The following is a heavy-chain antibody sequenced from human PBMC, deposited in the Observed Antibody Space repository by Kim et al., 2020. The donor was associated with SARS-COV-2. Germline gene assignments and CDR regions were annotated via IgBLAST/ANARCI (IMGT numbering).Heavy chain of an antibody. CDR3: ARDGWFYCFDP. CDR2: IYPTSGNT. V-gene: IGHV1-46*01. J-gene: IGHJ5*02. Sequence: ASVKVSCKASGYPFTNFYMHWVRQAPGQGLEWMGKIYPTSGNTKYAQKFQGRITMTRDTSTSTVYMELSDLTSEDTAVYFCARDGWFYCFDPWGQGTLVSVSS. D-gene: IGHD3-10*01. CDR1: GYPFTNFY.